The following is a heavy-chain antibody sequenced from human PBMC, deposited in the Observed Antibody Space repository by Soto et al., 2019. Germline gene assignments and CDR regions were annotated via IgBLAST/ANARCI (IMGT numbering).Heavy chain of an antibody. D-gene: IGHD3-10*01. CDR2: VHDSWGS. CDR1: GGSISNYY. CDR3: ARQGFGALPGLVDV. J-gene: IGHJ6*02. Sequence: QVPLQESGPGLVKPSETPSLSCTVSGGSISNYYWSWFRQTPGKGLEWIGYVHDSWGSNYNPSLKXXVXXSLDTSKSQFSLKLTSVTATDTAVYYCARQGFGALPGLVDVWGQGPTVTASS. V-gene: IGHV4-59*08.